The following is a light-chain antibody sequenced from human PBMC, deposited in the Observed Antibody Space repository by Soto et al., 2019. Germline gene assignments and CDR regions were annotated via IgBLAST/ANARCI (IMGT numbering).Light chain of an antibody. CDR2: EVS. CDR1: SSDVGDYNY. Sequence: QSALTQPPSASGSPGQSVTISCTGTSSDVGDYNYVSWYQQHPGKAPKLMIYEVSKRPSGVPDRFSGSKSGNTASLTVSGLQAEDEADYYWSSHAGSNNFVFGTGTKVTVL. J-gene: IGLJ1*01. V-gene: IGLV2-8*01. CDR3: SSHAGSNNFV.